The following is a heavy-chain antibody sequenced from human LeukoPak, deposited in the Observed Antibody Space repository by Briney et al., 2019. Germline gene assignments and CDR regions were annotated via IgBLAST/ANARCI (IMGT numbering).Heavy chain of an antibody. J-gene: IGHJ6*03. CDR2: IYTSGST. CDR1: GGSISSYY. D-gene: IGHD3-3*01. Sequence: SETLSLTCTVSGGSISSYYWRWIRQPAGKGLEWIGRIYTSGSTSYNPSLKSRVTMSLDTSKNQFSLKMSSVTAADTAVYYCASGPDFWSGYSYYYYMDVWGKGTTVTVSS. CDR3: ASGPDFWSGYSYYYYMDV. V-gene: IGHV4-4*07.